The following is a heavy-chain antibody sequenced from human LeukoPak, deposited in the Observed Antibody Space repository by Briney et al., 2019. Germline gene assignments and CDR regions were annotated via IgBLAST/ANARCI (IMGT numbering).Heavy chain of an antibody. V-gene: IGHV3-7*01. Sequence: GSLRLSCAASGFTFSSYAVSWVRQALGKGLEWVANIKQDGSEKYYVDSVKGRFTISRDNAKNSLYLQMNSLRAEDTAVYYCARIRGYSSTSCYTGYYYYYYMDVWGKGTTVTVSS. CDR1: GFTFSSYA. CDR2: IKQDGSEK. J-gene: IGHJ6*03. D-gene: IGHD2-2*02. CDR3: ARIRGYSSTSCYTGYYYYYYMDV.